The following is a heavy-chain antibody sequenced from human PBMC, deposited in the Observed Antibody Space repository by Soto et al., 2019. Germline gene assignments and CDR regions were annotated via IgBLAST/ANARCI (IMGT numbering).Heavy chain of an antibody. CDR1: GGTFSSYA. V-gene: IGHV1-69*13. D-gene: IGHD3-3*01. CDR3: ASFPSHHDFWSGYYSY. J-gene: IGHJ4*02. Sequence: SVKVSCKASGGTFSSYAISWVRESPGQGLEWMGGIIPIFGTANYAQKFQGRVTITADESTSTAYMELSSLRSEDTAVYYCASFPSHHDFWSGYYSYWGQGTLVTVSS. CDR2: IIPIFGTA.